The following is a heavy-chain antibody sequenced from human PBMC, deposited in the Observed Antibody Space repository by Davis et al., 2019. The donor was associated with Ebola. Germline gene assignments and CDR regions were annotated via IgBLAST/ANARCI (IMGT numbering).Heavy chain of an antibody. V-gene: IGHV3-49*04. Sequence: GESLKISCTGAGLTFGDYAMSWVRQAPGKGLEWVGFIRSKAYGEATQYAASVRGRFTFSRDDSKSSAYLQMNSLKIEDTGVYYCRTDGDNFDYWGQGILVAVSS. CDR2: IRSKAYGEAT. CDR1: GLTFGDYA. D-gene: IGHD1-1*01. CDR3: RTDGDNFDY. J-gene: IGHJ4*02.